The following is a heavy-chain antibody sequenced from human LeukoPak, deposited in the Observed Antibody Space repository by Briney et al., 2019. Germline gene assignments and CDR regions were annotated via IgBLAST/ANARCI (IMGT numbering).Heavy chain of an antibody. CDR2: IYSGGST. V-gene: IGHV3-53*01. J-gene: IGHJ4*02. Sequence: GGSLRLSCAASGFSISSNYMSWVRQAPGKGLEWVSVIYSGGSTYYADSVKGRFTISRDNSKNTLYLQMNSLRAEDTAVYYCAKAQSSYAHFDYWGQGTLVTVSS. CDR1: GFSISSNY. CDR3: AKAQSSYAHFDY.